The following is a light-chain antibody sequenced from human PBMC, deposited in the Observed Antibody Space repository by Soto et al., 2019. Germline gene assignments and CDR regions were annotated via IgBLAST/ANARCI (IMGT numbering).Light chain of an antibody. J-gene: IGKJ2*01. Sequence: EVVMTQSPATLSVSPGERATLSCRASQSVSSNLVWYQQKPGQAPRLLIYGESTRATGIPARFSGSGSGTEFTLTISSLLSEDFAVYYCQHYNNWPPYTLGQGTKLEIK. V-gene: IGKV3-15*01. CDR1: QSVSSN. CDR2: GES. CDR3: QHYNNWPPYT.